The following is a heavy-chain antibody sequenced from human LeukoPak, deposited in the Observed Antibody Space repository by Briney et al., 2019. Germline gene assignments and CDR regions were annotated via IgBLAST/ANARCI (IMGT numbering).Heavy chain of an antibody. D-gene: IGHD3-22*01. Sequence: ASVKVSCKASGGTFSSYAISWVRQAPGQGLEWMGGIIPIFGTANYAQKFQGRVTITADESTSTAYMELSSLRSEDTAVYYCARAGGRLLPFDYWGQGTLVTVSS. CDR1: GGTFSSYA. CDR3: ARAGGRLLPFDY. CDR2: IIPIFGTA. V-gene: IGHV1-69*13. J-gene: IGHJ4*02.